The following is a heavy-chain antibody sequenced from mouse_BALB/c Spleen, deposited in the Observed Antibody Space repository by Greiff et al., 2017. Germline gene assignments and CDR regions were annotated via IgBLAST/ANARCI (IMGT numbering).Heavy chain of an antibody. CDR3: NRSAITTVGADY. CDR1: GYTFTSYW. Sequence: QVQLQQPGAELVRPGASVKLSCKASGYTFTSYWINWVKQRPGQGLEWIGNIYPSDSYTNYNQKFKDKATLTVDKSSSTACMQLSSPTSEDSAVYDCNRSAITTVGADYWGQGTSVTVSA. CDR2: IYPSDSYT. V-gene: IGHV1-69*02. J-gene: IGHJ4*01. D-gene: IGHD1-1*01.